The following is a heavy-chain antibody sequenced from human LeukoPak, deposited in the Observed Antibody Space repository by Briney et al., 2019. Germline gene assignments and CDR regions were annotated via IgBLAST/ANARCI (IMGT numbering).Heavy chain of an antibody. CDR2: ITNSGTTI. Sequence: PGGSLRLSCAASGFTFTDYYMSWIRQAPGKGLEWVSYITNSGTTIYYADSVKGRFTISRDNAKNTLYLQMDSLRAEDSAVYYCARVRSGTWNGYEYWGQGTLVTVSS. CDR3: ARVRSGTWNGYEY. J-gene: IGHJ4*02. D-gene: IGHD3-3*01. V-gene: IGHV3-11*04. CDR1: GFTFTDYY.